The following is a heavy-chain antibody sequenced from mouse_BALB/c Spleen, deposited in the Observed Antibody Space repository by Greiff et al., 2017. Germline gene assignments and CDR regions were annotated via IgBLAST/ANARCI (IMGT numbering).Heavy chain of an antibody. Sequence: EVHLVESGGGLVQPGGSRKLSCAASGFTFSSFGMHWVRQAPEKGLEWVAYISSGSSTIYYADTVKGRFTISRDNPKNTLFLQMTSLRSEDTAMYYCAREEGYDGNWYFDVWGAWTTVTVSS. CDR1: GFTFSSFG. CDR2: ISSGSSTI. CDR3: AREEGYDGNWYFDV. V-gene: IGHV5-17*02. D-gene: IGHD2-2*01. J-gene: IGHJ1*01.